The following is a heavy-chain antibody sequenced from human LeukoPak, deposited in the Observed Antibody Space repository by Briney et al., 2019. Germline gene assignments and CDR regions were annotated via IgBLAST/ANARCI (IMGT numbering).Heavy chain of an antibody. CDR2: IYYSGST. Sequence: NPSETLSLTCTVSGGSISSSSYYWGWIRQPPGKGLEWIGRIYYSGSTYYNPSLKSRVTISVDTAKNQFSLKLSSVTAADTAVYYCARGRQRGWCMLYLGQCYYYYMDVWGKGTTVTVSS. V-gene: IGHV4-39*07. CDR1: GGSISSSSYY. D-gene: IGHD2-8*01. CDR3: ARGRQRGWCMLYLGQCYYYYMDV. J-gene: IGHJ6*03.